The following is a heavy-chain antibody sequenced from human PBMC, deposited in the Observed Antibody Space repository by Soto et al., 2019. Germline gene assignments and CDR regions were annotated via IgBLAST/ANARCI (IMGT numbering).Heavy chain of an antibody. CDR3: AHAYGRGGYYYYGMDV. CDR1: GFSLSTSGVG. Sequence: SGPTLVNPTQTLTLTCTFSGFSLSTSGVGVGWIRQPPGKALEWLALIYWNDDKRYSPSLKSRLTITKNTSKNQVVLTMTNMDPVDTATYYCAHAYGRGGYYYYGMDVWGQGTTVTVSS. CDR2: IYWNDDK. V-gene: IGHV2-5*01. D-gene: IGHD3-10*02. J-gene: IGHJ6*02.